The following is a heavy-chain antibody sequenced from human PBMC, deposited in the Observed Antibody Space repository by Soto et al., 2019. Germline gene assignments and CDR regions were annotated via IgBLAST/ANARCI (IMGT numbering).Heavy chain of an antibody. CDR2: ISGSAGST. Sequence: EVQLLESGGGLEQPGGSLRLSCVGSGHTFHNYAMTWVRQAPGKGLEWVSGISGSAGSTYYADSVRGRFTISRDDSKNTLYLQMNSLRADDTAVYYCAKVSRGIGVVPAALNWGQATRVTVSS. J-gene: IGHJ4*02. D-gene: IGHD2-2*01. CDR1: GHTFHNYA. V-gene: IGHV3-23*01. CDR3: AKVSRGIGVVPAALN.